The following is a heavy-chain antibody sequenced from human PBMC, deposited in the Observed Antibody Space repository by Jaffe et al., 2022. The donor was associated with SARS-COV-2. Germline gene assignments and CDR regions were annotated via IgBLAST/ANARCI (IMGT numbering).Heavy chain of an antibody. CDR2: IYWNDDK. V-gene: IGHV2-5*01. D-gene: IGHD3-10*02. J-gene: IGHJ4*02. CDR3: AHSTYDLVRNYFDY. Sequence: QITLKESGPTLVKPTQTLTLTCTFSGFSLSTSGVGVGWIRQPPGKALEWLALIYWNDDKRYSPSLKSRLTITKDTSKNQVVLTMTNMDPVDTATYYCAHSTYDLVRNYFDYWGQGTLVTVSS. CDR1: GFSLSTSGVG.